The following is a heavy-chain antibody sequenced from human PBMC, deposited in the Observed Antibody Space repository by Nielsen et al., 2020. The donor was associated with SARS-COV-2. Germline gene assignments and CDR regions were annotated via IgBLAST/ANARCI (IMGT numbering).Heavy chain of an antibody. CDR1: GFTFSSYG. CDR2: ISYDGSNK. Sequence: GGSLRLSCAASGFTFSSYGMHWVRQAPGKGLEWVAVISYDGSNKYYADSVKGRFTISRDNSKNTLYLQMNSLRAEDTAVYYCAKKGRGNYYDSSGYYDYWGQGTLVTVSS. V-gene: IGHV3-30*18. CDR3: AKKGRGNYYDSSGYYDY. D-gene: IGHD3-22*01. J-gene: IGHJ4*02.